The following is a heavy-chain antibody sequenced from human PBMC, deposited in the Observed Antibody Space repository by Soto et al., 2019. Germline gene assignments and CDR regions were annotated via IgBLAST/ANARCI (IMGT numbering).Heavy chain of an antibody. CDR3: ARVWVGVVTSHYFDY. Sequence: QVQLQESGPGLVKPSGTLSLTCAVSGGSISSSNWWSWVRQPPGKGLEWIGEIYHSGSTNYNPSLKSLVTISVDKSKNQFFLKLSSVTAADTAVYYCARVWVGVVTSHYFDYWGQGTLVTVSS. CDR2: IYHSGST. V-gene: IGHV4-4*02. J-gene: IGHJ4*02. CDR1: GGSISSSNW. D-gene: IGHD2-21*02.